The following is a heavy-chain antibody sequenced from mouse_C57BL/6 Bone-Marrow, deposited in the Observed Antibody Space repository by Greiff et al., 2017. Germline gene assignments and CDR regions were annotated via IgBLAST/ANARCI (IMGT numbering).Heavy chain of an antibody. V-gene: IGHV2-9-1*01. CDR3: ARKGDYSNWAMDY. CDR1: GFSLTSYA. Sequence: VQLVESGPGLVAPSQSLSITCTVSGFSLTSYAISWVRQPPGKGLEWLGVIWTGGGTNYYSALKSRLGISKDNFKSQVFLKMNSLQPDDTARYYCARKGDYSNWAMDYWGQGTSVTVSS. D-gene: IGHD2-5*01. J-gene: IGHJ4*01. CDR2: IWTGGGT.